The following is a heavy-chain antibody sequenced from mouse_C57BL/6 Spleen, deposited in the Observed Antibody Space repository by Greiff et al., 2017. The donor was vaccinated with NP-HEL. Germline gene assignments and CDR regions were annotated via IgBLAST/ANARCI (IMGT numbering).Heavy chain of an antibody. D-gene: IGHD2-4*01. CDR1: GFNIKDYY. CDR2: IDPEDGDT. Sequence: VQLKQSGAELVRPGASVKLSCTASGFNIKDYYMHWVKQRPEQGLEWIGRIDPEDGDTEYAPKFQGKATMTADTSSNTAYLQLSSLTSEDTAVYYCTTKADYEYWYFDVWGTGTTVTVSS. J-gene: IGHJ1*03. V-gene: IGHV14-1*01. CDR3: TTKADYEYWYFDV.